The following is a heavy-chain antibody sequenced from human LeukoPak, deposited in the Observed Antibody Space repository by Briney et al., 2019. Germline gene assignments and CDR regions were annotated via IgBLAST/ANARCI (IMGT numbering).Heavy chain of an antibody. Sequence: SQTLSLTCTVSGGSISIGGYYCSWIRQHPGKGLEWIGYIYYSGSTYYNPSRKSRVTISVDTSKNQFSLKLSYVHADDTAVYYCARDTTDYDRSGYSPDYFDYWGQGTLVTVSS. D-gene: IGHD3-22*01. CDR2: IYYSGST. CDR1: GGSISIGGYY. CDR3: ARDTTDYDRSGYSPDYFDY. V-gene: IGHV4-31*03. J-gene: IGHJ4*02.